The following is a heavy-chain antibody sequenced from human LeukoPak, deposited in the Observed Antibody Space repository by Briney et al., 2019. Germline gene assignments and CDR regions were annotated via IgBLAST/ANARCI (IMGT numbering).Heavy chain of an antibody. CDR3: AKDRGWELLFFDY. V-gene: IGHV3-30*02. CDR2: IRYDGGYK. D-gene: IGHD1-26*01. Sequence: GGSLRLSCAASGFTFSNSGMHWVRQAPGKWLEWVAFIRYDGGYKYYADSVKGRFTISRDNSKNTLYLQMNSLRAEDTAVYYCAKDRGWELLFFDYWGQGTLVTVSS. CDR1: GFTFSNSG. J-gene: IGHJ4*02.